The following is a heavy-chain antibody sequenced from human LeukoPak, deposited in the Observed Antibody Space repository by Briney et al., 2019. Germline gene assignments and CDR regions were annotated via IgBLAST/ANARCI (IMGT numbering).Heavy chain of an antibody. CDR1: EFTFSSYA. J-gene: IGHJ4*02. D-gene: IGHD6-13*01. Sequence: GGSLRLSCAASEFTFSSYAMHWVRQAPGKGLEWLAVISYDGSNKYYADSVKGRFTISRDNSKNTLYLQMNSLRVEDTAVYYCAKRGSSWYSGFDYWGQGTLVTVSS. V-gene: IGHV3-30-3*01. CDR3: AKRGSSWYSGFDY. CDR2: ISYDGSNK.